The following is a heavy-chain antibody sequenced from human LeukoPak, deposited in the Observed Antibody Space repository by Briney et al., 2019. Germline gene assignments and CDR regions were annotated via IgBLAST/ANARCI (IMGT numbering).Heavy chain of an antibody. CDR2: INWNGGST. D-gene: IGHD3-22*01. CDR3: ARVWRAGITMIVVAYAFDI. CDR1: GFTFDDYG. Sequence: GGSLRLSCAASGFTFDDYGMSWVRQAPGKGLEWVSGINWNGGSTGYADSVKGRFTISRDNAKNSLYLQMNSLRAEDTALCYCARVWRAGITMIVVAYAFDIWGQGTMVTVSS. J-gene: IGHJ3*02. V-gene: IGHV3-20*04.